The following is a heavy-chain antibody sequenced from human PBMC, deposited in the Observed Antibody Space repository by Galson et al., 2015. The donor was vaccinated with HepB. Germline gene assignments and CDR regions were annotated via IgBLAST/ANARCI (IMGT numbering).Heavy chain of an antibody. Sequence: SLRLSCAASEFTVSSNYMSWVRQAPGKGLEWVSVIYSGGSTYYADSVKGRFTISRDNSKNTLYLQMNSLRAEDTAVYYCARGAYGDLDYWGQGTLVTVSS. J-gene: IGHJ4*02. CDR3: ARGAYGDLDY. D-gene: IGHD4-17*01. CDR1: EFTVSSNY. V-gene: IGHV3-66*01. CDR2: IYSGGST.